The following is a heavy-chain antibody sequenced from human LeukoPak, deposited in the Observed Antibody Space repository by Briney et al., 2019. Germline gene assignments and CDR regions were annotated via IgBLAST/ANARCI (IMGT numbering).Heavy chain of an antibody. J-gene: IGHJ6*03. CDR2: IRYDGSNK. D-gene: IGHD6-13*01. V-gene: IGHV3-30*02. Sequence: PGGSLRLSCAASGFTFSSYGMHWVRQAPGKGLEWVAFIRYDGSNKYYADSVKGRFTISRDNSKNTLYLQMNSLRAEDTAVHYCAKVSWEYSSSWPANYMDVWGKGTTVTVSS. CDR3: AKVSWEYSSSWPANYMDV. CDR1: GFTFSSYG.